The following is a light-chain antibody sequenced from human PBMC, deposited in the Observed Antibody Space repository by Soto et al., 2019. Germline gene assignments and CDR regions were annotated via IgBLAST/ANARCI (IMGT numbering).Light chain of an antibody. CDR1: QSVNSN. V-gene: IGKV3-15*01. CDR3: HQYNTWPPWT. J-gene: IGKJ1*01. Sequence: ETVMTQSPVTLSVSPGERATLSCRASQSVNSNLAWYQQKPGQAPRLLIYGASTRATGVPARFSGSGSGTDFTLTISSLQSEDFAVYYCHQYNTWPPWTFGQGTKVEIK. CDR2: GAS.